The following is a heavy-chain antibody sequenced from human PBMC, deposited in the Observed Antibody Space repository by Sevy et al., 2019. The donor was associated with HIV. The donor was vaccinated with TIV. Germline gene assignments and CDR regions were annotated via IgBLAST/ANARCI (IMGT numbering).Heavy chain of an antibody. J-gene: IGHJ4*02. CDR1: GFTFSSYA. CDR2: ISASGGTT. D-gene: IGHD6-19*01. Sequence: GGSLRLSCAASGFTFSSYAMSWVRQAPKKGLEWVSTISASGGTTYYADSVKGRFIISRDNSKNTLYLQMNTLRAEDTAVYYSANQGHSSGWYYFDYWGQGTLVTVSS. V-gene: IGHV3-23*01. CDR3: ANQGHSSGWYYFDY.